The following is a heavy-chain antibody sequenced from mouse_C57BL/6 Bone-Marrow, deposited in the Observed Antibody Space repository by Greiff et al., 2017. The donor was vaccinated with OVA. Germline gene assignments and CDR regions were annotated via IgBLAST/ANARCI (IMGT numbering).Heavy chain of an antibody. V-gene: IGHV14-1*01. D-gene: IGHD1-1*01. CDR2: IDPEDGDT. Sequence: EVQLQQSGAELVRPGASVKLSCTASGFNIKDYYMHWVKQRPEQGLEWIGRIDPEDGDTEYAPKFQGKATMTADTSSNTAYLQLSSLTSEDTAVYYCTTTITTVVQYYFDYWGQGTTLTVSS. CDR3: TTTITTVVQYYFDY. CDR1: GFNIKDYY. J-gene: IGHJ2*01.